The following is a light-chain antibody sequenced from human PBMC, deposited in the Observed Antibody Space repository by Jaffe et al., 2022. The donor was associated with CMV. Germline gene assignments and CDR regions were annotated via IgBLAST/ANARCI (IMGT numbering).Light chain of an antibody. J-gene: IGKJ2*01. Sequence: EIVLTQSPGTLSLSPGERATLSCRASQSVGSSYLAWYQHKPGQTPRLLIYGVSDRATGIPDRFSGSGSGTDFTLIISRLEPEDFAVYYCQQFESSPFTFGQGTKVESK. V-gene: IGKV3-20*01. CDR1: QSVGSSY. CDR2: GVS. CDR3: QQFESSPFT.